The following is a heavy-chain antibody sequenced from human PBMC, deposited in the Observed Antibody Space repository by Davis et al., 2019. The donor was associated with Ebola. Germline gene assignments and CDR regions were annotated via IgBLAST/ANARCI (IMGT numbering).Heavy chain of an antibody. CDR1: GGSISRGGSY. CDR2: NYYSGST. Sequence: PSETLSLTCTVSGGSISRGGSYWTWIRQHPGKGLEWIGYNYYSGSTYYKPSLKSRVTISLDTSKNQFSMNLYSVTAADTAVYYCARDLRYDSSGYDYYFYMDVWGKGTTVTVSS. CDR3: ARDLRYDSSGYDYYFYMDV. J-gene: IGHJ6*03. V-gene: IGHV4-31*03. D-gene: IGHD3-22*01.